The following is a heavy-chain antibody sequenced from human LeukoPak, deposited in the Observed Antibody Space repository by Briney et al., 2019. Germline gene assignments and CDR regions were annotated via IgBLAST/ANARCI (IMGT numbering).Heavy chain of an antibody. CDR3: ARDVGSSSGYYYYFDY. J-gene: IGHJ4*02. Sequence: GGSLRLSCAASGFTFSSYAMHWVRQAPGKGLEWGAVISYDGSNKYYADSVKGRFTISRDNSKNTLYLQMNSLRAEDTAVYYCARDVGSSSGYYYYFDYWGQGTLVTVSS. CDR1: GFTFSSYA. D-gene: IGHD3-22*01. V-gene: IGHV3-30*01. CDR2: ISYDGSNK.